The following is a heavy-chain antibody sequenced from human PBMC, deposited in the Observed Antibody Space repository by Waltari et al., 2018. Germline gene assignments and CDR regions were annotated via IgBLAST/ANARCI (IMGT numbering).Heavy chain of an antibody. D-gene: IGHD6-13*01. V-gene: IGHV3-30*01. J-gene: IGHJ4*02. Sequence: QVQLVESGGGVVQPGRSLRLSCAASGFTFSSYAMPWVRQAPGKGPEWVAVISYAGSNKYYADSVKGRFTISRDNSKNTLYLQMNSLRAEDTAVYYCARDQSGYDSPWVAAAGSFDYWGQGTLVTVSS. CDR2: ISYAGSNK. CDR3: ARDQSGYDSPWVAAAGSFDY. CDR1: GFTFSSYA.